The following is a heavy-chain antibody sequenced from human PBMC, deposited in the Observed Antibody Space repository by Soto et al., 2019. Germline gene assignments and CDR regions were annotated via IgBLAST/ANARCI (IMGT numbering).Heavy chain of an antibody. Sequence: PSETLSLTCAVYGGSFSTYYYNWIRQSPGKGLEWIGEINHSGSNNYSPSLKSRVTMSLDTSKSQFSLKLTSVTAADTAVYYCARGGSNDWQVAFDIWGQGTMVTVSS. CDR2: INHSGSN. CDR3: ARGGSNDWQVAFDI. V-gene: IGHV4-34*01. J-gene: IGHJ3*02. D-gene: IGHD3-9*01. CDR1: GGSFSTYY.